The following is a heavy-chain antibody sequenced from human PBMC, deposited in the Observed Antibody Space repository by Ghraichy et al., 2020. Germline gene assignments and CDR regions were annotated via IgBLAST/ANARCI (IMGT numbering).Heavy chain of an antibody. V-gene: IGHV4-59*01. CDR3: ARDASMGRLDY. Sequence: ETLSLTCIISGGSISSYHWSWIRQSPGKGLEWIGYVYYTGTTKYNPSLMSRIIMLVDTSNNQFSLNLTSVTAADTAVDYCARDASMGRLDYWGPGALVTVS. CDR2: VYYTGTT. J-gene: IGHJ4*02. CDR1: GGSISSYH.